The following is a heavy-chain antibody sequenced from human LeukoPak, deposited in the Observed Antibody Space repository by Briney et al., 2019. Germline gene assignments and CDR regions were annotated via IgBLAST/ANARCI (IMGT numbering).Heavy chain of an antibody. CDR1: GFTFTNAC. D-gene: IGHD3-10*02. J-gene: IGHJ5*02. CDR3: VVFGEGRGNWFDP. CDR2: ISGNGGST. V-gene: IGHV3-64D*06. Sequence: QPGGSLRLSCKGSGFTFTNACMSWVRQAPGKGLEYVSAISGNGGSTYYADSVKGRFTISRDNSKNTLYLQMSSLRAEDTAVYYCVVFGEGRGNWFDPWGQGTLVTVSS.